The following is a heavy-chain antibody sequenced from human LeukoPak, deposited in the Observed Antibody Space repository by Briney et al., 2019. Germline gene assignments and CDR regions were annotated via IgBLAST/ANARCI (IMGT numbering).Heavy chain of an antibody. CDR3: ARPKQWLVPGWFDP. J-gene: IGHJ5*02. V-gene: IGHV4-39*07. CDR2: IYYSGST. D-gene: IGHD6-19*01. Sequence: SETLSLTCTVSGGSITNNSDYWGCIRQPPGKGLEWIGSIYYSGSTYYNPSLKSRVAISVDTSKNQFSLKLNSVTAADTAVYYCARPKQWLVPGWFDPWGQGTLVTVSS. CDR1: GGSITNNSDY.